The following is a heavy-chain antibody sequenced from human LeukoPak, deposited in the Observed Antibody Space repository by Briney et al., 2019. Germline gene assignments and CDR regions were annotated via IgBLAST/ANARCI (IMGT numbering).Heavy chain of an antibody. CDR2: IIPIFGTA. J-gene: IGHJ5*02. Sequence: ASVKVSCKASGGTFSSYAISWVRQAPGQGLEWMGRIIPIFGTANYAQKFQGRVTITTDESTSTAYMELSSLRSEDTAVYYCAREPWSYYGSGSINWFDPWGQGTLVIVSS. CDR1: GGTFSSYA. D-gene: IGHD3-10*01. CDR3: AREPWSYYGSGSINWFDP. V-gene: IGHV1-69*05.